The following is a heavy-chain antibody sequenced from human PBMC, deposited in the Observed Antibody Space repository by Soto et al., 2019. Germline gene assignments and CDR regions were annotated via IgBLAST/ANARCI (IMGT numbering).Heavy chain of an antibody. J-gene: IGHJ4*02. D-gene: IGHD6-19*01. CDR1: GFTFSSYS. Sequence: EVQLVESGGGLVQPGGSLRLSCAASGFTFSSYSMNWVRQAPGKGLEWVSYISSSSSTIYYADSVKGRFTISRDNAKNSLYLQMNSLRDEDPAVYYCARDLGYSSGWYRFDYWGQGTLVTVSS. CDR3: ARDLGYSSGWYRFDY. CDR2: ISSSSSTI. V-gene: IGHV3-48*02.